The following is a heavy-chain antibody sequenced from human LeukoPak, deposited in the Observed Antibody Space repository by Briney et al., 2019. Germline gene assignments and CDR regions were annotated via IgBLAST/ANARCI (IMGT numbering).Heavy chain of an antibody. J-gene: IGHJ3*02. CDR2: INSDGSST. CDR1: GFTFSSYW. D-gene: IGHD1-26*01. Sequence: PGGSLRLSCAASGFTFSSYWMHWVRHAPGKGLVWVSRINSDGSSTSYADSVKGRFTISRDNAKNTLYLQMNSLRAEDTAVYYCARIGAATHAFDIWGQGTMVTVSS. V-gene: IGHV3-74*01. CDR3: ARIGAATHAFDI.